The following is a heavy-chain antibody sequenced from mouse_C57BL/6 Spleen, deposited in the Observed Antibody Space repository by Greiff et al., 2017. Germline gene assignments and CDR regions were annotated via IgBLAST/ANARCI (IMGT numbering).Heavy chain of an antibody. CDR1: GYTFTSYW. J-gene: IGHJ2*01. V-gene: IGHV1-50*01. D-gene: IGHD1-1*01. CDR3: ASYYYGSSYFDY. Sequence: QVHVKQPGAELVKPGASVKLSCKASGYTFTSYWMQWVKQRPGQGLEWIGEIDPSDSYTNSNQKFKGKATLTVDTSSSTAYMQLSSLTSEDSAVYECASYYYGSSYFDYWGQGTTLTVSS. CDR2: IDPSDSYT.